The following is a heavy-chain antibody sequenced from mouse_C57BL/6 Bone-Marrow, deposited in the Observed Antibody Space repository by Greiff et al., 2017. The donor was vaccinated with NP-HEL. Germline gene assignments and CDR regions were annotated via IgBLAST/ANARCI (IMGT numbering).Heavy chain of an antibody. V-gene: IGHV1-54*01. J-gene: IGHJ2*01. Sequence: QVQLQQSGAELVRPGTSVKVSCKASGYAFTNYLIEWVKQRPGQGLEWIGVINPGSGGTNYNEKFKGKATLTADKSSSPAYMQLSSLTSEDSAVYFCARTGYYDYDGYWGQGTTLTVSS. D-gene: IGHD2-4*01. CDR1: GYAFTNYL. CDR3: ARTGYYDYDGY. CDR2: INPGSGGT.